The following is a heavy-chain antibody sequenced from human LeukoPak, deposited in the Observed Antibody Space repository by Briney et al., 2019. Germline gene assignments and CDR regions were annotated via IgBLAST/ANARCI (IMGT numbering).Heavy chain of an antibody. Sequence: ASVKVSCKVSGYTLTELSMHWVRQAPGKGLEWMGGFDPEDGGTIYAQKFQGRVTMTEDTSTDTAYMELSSLRSEDTAVYYCATSPHDYDSSGYPDYWGQGTLVTVSS. CDR1: GYTLTELS. J-gene: IGHJ4*02. CDR2: FDPEDGGT. V-gene: IGHV1-24*01. CDR3: ATSPHDYDSSGYPDY. D-gene: IGHD3-22*01.